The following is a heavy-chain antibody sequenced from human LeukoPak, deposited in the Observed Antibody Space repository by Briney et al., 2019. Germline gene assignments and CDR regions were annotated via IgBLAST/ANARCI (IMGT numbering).Heavy chain of an antibody. Sequence: GSSVKVSCKASGGTFSSYAISWVRQAPGQGLEWMGGIIPIFGTANYAQKFQGRVTITADESTSTAYMELSSLRSEDTAGYYCARQGYYGSVNWFDPWGQGTLVTVSS. CDR3: ARQGYYGSVNWFDP. CDR1: GGTFSSYA. J-gene: IGHJ5*02. V-gene: IGHV1-69*01. D-gene: IGHD3-10*01. CDR2: IIPIFGTA.